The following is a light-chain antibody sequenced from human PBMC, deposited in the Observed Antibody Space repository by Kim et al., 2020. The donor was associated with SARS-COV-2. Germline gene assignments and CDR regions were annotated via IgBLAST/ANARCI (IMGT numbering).Light chain of an antibody. CDR1: QSISSY. J-gene: IGKJ5*01. CDR2: AAS. Sequence: DIQMTQSPSSLSASVGDRVTITCRASQSISSYLNWYQQKPGKAPKLLIYAASSLQSGVPSRFSGSGSGTDFTLTISSLQPEDFATYYCQQSYSTLLTFGGGTQLEIK. V-gene: IGKV1-39*01. CDR3: QQSYSTLLT.